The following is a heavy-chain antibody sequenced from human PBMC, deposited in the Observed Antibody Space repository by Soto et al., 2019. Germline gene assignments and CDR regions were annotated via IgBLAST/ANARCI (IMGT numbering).Heavy chain of an antibody. Sequence: SETLSLTCTVSGGSISDNDYYWNWIRQPPGKGLEWIGTISHTGAAYYNPSLESRVAISIETSENQFSLNLDSVTAADTAVYYCARLAYNPIGVNVYGDDAFDLWGQGTMVTVSS. CDR3: ARLAYNPIGVNVYGDDAFDL. CDR2: ISHTGAA. CDR1: GGSISDNDYY. J-gene: IGHJ3*01. V-gene: IGHV4-39*01. D-gene: IGHD2-21*01.